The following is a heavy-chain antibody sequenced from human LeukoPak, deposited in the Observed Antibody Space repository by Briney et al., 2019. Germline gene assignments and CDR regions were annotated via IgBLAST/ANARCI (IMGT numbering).Heavy chain of an antibody. CDR1: GFTFSSYG. D-gene: IGHD2-2*01. J-gene: IGHJ6*03. V-gene: IGHV3-30*02. Sequence: GGSLRLSCAASGFTFSSYGMHWVRQAPGKGLEWVAFIRYDGSNKYYADSVKGRFTISRDNSKNTLYLQTNSLRAEDTAVYYCAKDEIVVVPAANIPYYYYYMDVWGKGTTVTVSS. CDR2: IRYDGSNK. CDR3: AKDEIVVVPAANIPYYYYYMDV.